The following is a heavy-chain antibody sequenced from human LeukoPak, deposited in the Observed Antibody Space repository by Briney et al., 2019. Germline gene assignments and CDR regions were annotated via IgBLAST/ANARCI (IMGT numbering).Heavy chain of an antibody. V-gene: IGHV3-21*01. D-gene: IGHD2-2*01. CDR3: SRADCSSTTCYLRRSWFDP. J-gene: IGHJ5*02. CDR1: GLTFSSYW. CDR2: ISTSSRYI. Sequence: GGSLRLSCAASGLTFSSYWMRWVRQAPGKGLEWVSSISTSSRYIYYKDSVRGRFTISRDDAKNSLYLEMNSLRAENTVVYFCSRADCSSTTCYLRRSWFDPWGQGTLVTVSS.